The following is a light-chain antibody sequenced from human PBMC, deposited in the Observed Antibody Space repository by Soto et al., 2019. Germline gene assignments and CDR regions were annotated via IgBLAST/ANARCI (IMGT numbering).Light chain of an antibody. J-gene: IGLJ1*01. CDR3: NSYTSSNSYV. CDR2: DVS. V-gene: IGLV2-14*03. Sequence: QSALTQPASVSGSPGQWITISCTGNSSDVGGYNYVSWYQHHPGKGPKLIIYDVSDRPSGVSNRFSGSKSGNTASLTISGLQAEDEADYYCNSYTSSNSYVFGTGTKLTVL. CDR1: SSDVGGYNY.